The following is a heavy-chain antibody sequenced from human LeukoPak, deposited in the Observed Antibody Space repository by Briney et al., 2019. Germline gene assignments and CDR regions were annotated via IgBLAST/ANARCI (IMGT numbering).Heavy chain of an antibody. V-gene: IGHV3-23*01. D-gene: IGHD1/OR15-1a*01. Sequence: GGSLRLSCAASGFTFRSFSMNWVRQAPGKGLEWVSAISGSGGSTYYADSVKGRFTISRDNSKNTLYLQMNSLRAEDTAVYYCAKHRVTTVGSYFYYGVDVWGQGTTVTVSS. J-gene: IGHJ6*02. CDR2: ISGSGGST. CDR3: AKHRVTTVGSYFYYGVDV. CDR1: GFTFRSFS.